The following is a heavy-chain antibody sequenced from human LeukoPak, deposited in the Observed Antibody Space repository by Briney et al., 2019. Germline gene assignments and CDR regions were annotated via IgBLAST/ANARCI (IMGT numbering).Heavy chain of an antibody. CDR2: IYPGDSDT. CDR1: GSSFTSYW. D-gene: IGHD3-22*01. J-gene: IGHJ4*02. CDR3: ARRHYYDSSGYNY. V-gene: IGHV5-51*01. Sequence: GESLQISCQGSGSSFTSYWIGWVRQMPGKGLEWMGIIYPGDSDTRYSPSFQGQVTISADKSISTAYLQWSSLKASDTAMYYCARRHYYDSSGYNYWGQGTLVTVSS.